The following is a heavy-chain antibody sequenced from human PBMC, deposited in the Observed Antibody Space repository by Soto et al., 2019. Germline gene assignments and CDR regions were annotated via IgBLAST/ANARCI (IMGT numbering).Heavy chain of an antibody. D-gene: IGHD3-9*01. J-gene: IGHJ4*02. V-gene: IGHV3-21*01. Sequence: EVQLVESGGGLVKPGGSLRLSCAASGFTFSSYSMNWVRQAPGKGLEWVSSISSSSSYIYYAATVKGRSTISRDNAKNSLYLQMNSLRAEDTAVYYCARVLHFDWLLYYWGQGTLVTVSS. CDR1: GFTFSSYS. CDR2: ISSSSSYI. CDR3: ARVLHFDWLLYY.